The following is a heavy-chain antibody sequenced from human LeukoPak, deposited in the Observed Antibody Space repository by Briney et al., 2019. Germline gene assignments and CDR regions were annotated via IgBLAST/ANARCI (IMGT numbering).Heavy chain of an antibody. J-gene: IGHJ6*02. D-gene: IGHD2-15*01. V-gene: IGHV1-24*01. CDR1: GYTLTELS. CDR3: ATDSLLCSGGSCYSSTGYYYGMDV. CDR2: FDPEDGET. Sequence: ASVKVSCKVSGYTLTELSMHWVRQAPGKGLEWMGGFDPEDGETIYAQKFQGRVTMTEDTSTDTAYMELSSLRSEDTAVYYCATDSLLCSGGSCYSSTGYYYGMDVWGQGTTVTVSS.